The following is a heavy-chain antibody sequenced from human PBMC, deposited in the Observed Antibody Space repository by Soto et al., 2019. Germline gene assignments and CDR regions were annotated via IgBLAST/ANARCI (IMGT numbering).Heavy chain of an antibody. CDR3: ARTGGGMAARPLEY. CDR1: GYMFTTYG. CDR2: ISAYNGNK. Sequence: QVQLVQSGGEVKKPGASVEVSCRTSGYMFTTYGMSWVRQAPGQGLEWMAWISAYNGNKKYARKFQGRVTMTTDTSRSTVSMELRNLTSDDTGTYFCARTGGGMAARPLEYWGQGTLVTVSS. D-gene: IGHD6-6*01. J-gene: IGHJ4*02. V-gene: IGHV1-18*04.